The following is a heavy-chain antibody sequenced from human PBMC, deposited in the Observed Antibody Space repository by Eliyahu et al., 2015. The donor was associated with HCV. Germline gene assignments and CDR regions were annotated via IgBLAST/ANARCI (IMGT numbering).Heavy chain of an antibody. Sequence: QVQLVQSGAEVKKPGASVKVSCKASGYTFTSYAMHWVRQAPGQRLEWMGWINAGNGNTKYSQKFQGRVTITRDTSASTAYMELSSLRSEDTAVYYCARDPRIQLLVIWGWFDPWGQGTLVTVSS. CDR3: ARDPRIQLLVIWGWFDP. V-gene: IGHV1-3*01. J-gene: IGHJ5*02. CDR2: INAGNGNT. CDR1: GYTFTSYA. D-gene: IGHD5-18*01.